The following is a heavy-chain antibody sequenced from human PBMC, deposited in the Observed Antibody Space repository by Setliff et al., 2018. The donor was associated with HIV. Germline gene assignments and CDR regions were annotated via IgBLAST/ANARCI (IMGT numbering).Heavy chain of an antibody. CDR2: INPNIGST. V-gene: IGHV1-2*02. D-gene: IGHD3-9*01. J-gene: IGHJ6*03. CDR3: ARDYRTTDILSSGYMDV. CDR1: GYTFSDYF. Sequence: ASVKVSCKASGYTFSDYFIHWVRQAPGQGLEWMAWINPNIGSTNYAQNFQGRATMTRDTSVNTAFMELSNLRSDDTAVYYCARDYRTTDILSSGYMDVWGKGTTVTVSS.